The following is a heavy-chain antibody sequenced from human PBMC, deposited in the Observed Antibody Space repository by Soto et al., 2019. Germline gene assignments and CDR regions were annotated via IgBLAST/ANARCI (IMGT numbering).Heavy chain of an antibody. J-gene: IGHJ5*02. CDR1: GGSFSGYY. Sequence: LXEILSLTCAVYGGSFSGYYWSWIRQPPGKGLEWIGEINHSGSTNYNPSLKSRVTISVDTSKNQFSLKLSSVTAADTAVYYCARGLPPSLYYYDSSGPRKNWFGPWGQGTLVTFSS. CDR3: ARGLPPSLYYYDSSGPRKNWFGP. D-gene: IGHD3-22*01. V-gene: IGHV4-34*01. CDR2: INHSGST.